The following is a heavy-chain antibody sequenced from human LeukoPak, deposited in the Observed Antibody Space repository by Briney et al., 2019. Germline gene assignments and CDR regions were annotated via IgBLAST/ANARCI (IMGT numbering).Heavy chain of an antibody. CDR3: ARGAHYHDGSEGYDY. CDR2: INPNSGGT. V-gene: IGHV1-2*02. CDR1: GYTFTVYY. D-gene: IGHD3-10*01. Sequence: ASVKVSCKASGYTFTVYYMHWVRQAPGQGLEWMGWINPNSGGTNYAQKFQGRVTMTRDTSISTAYMEVSRLRSDDTAVYYCARGAHYHDGSEGYDYWGQGTLVTVSS. J-gene: IGHJ4*02.